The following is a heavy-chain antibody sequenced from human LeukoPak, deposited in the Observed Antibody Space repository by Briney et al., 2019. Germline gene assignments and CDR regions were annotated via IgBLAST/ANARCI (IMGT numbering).Heavy chain of an antibody. V-gene: IGHV1-46*01. CDR1: GYTLTIYY. D-gene: IGHD3-10*01. CDR3: ARAYGSGRESDY. Sequence: ASVKVSSKASGYTLTIYYMHWVRQAPGQGLERMGLIKPSGGRTTYAQKFQGRVTMTRDTSTSTVHMELNSLRSEDTAVYYCARAYGSGRESDYWGQGTLVTVSS. J-gene: IGHJ4*02. CDR2: IKPSGGRT.